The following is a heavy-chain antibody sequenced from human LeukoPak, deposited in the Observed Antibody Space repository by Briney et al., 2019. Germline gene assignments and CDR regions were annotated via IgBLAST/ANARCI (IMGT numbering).Heavy chain of an antibody. V-gene: IGHV1-2*02. CDR2: INPNSGGT. Sequence: GASVKVSCKASGYTFTGYYMHWVRQAPGQGLEWMGWINPNSGGTNYAQKFQGRVTMTRDTSISTAYMELSRLRSDDTAVYYCARVLNYYDSSGYIGLILDYWGKGTLVTVSS. CDR1: GYTFTGYY. J-gene: IGHJ4*02. CDR3: ARVLNYYDSSGYIGLILDY. D-gene: IGHD3-22*01.